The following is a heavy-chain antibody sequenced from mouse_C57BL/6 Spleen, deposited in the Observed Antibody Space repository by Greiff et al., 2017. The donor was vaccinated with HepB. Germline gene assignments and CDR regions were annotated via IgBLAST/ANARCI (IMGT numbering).Heavy chain of an antibody. CDR1: GYSITSGYY. J-gene: IGHJ4*01. CDR2: ISYDGSN. Sequence: DVKLVESGPGLVKPSQSLSLTCSVTGYSITSGYYWNWIRQFPGNKLEWMGYISYDGSNNYNPSLKNRISITRDTSKNQFFLKLNSVTTEDTATYYCARGEGDGYYEDYAMDYWGQGTSVTVSS. CDR3: ARGEGDGYYEDYAMDY. V-gene: IGHV3-6*01. D-gene: IGHD2-3*01.